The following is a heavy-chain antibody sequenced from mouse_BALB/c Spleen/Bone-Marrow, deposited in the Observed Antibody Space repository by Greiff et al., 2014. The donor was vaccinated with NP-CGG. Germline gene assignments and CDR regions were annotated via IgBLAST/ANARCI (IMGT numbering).Heavy chain of an antibody. CDR2: IWAGGST. CDR3: ARYLNYYGAMDY. D-gene: IGHD1-1*01. Sequence: VQLVESGPGLVAPSQSLSITCTVSGFSFTSHGVHWVRQSPGKGLEWLGIIWAGGSTNHNLALMSRLSISKDNSKSQVFLKMNSLQTDDTAIYYCARYLNYYGAMDYWGQGTSVTVSS. V-gene: IGHV2-9*02. CDR1: GFSFTSHG. J-gene: IGHJ4*01.